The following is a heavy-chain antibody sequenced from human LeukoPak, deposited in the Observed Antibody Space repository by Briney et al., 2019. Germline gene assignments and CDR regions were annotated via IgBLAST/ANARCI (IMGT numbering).Heavy chain of an antibody. CDR2: MKKDGSEK. CDR1: GFTFSNCG. V-gene: IGHV3-7*05. J-gene: IGHJ3*01. CDR3: TRAEF. Sequence: GGSLRLSCAGSGFTFSNCGMSWGRQAPGKGLEWVANMKKDGSEKYYVDSVKGRFTISRDNAKNSLYLQMDSLRAEDTAVYYCTRAEFWGQRTMGTVSS.